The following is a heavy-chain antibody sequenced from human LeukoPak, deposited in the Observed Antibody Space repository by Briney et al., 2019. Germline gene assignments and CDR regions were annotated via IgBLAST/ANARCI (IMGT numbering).Heavy chain of an antibody. D-gene: IGHD4-17*01. CDR3: ARDYGDYYFDY. Sequence: SETLSLTCTVSGGSISSGGYYWSWIRQHPGKGLEWIGYIYYSGSTYYNPSLKSRVTISVDTSKNQFSLKLSSVTAADTVVYYCARDYGDYYFDYWGQGTLVTVSS. V-gene: IGHV4-31*03. CDR1: GGSISSGGYY. CDR2: IYYSGST. J-gene: IGHJ4*02.